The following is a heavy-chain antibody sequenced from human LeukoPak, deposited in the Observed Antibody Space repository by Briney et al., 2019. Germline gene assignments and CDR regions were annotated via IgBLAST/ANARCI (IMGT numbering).Heavy chain of an antibody. J-gene: IGHJ6*03. V-gene: IGHV4-4*07. CDR3: ARRYSSSLYYYYYMDV. D-gene: IGHD6-6*01. CDR1: GGSINNYY. Sequence: PSETLSLTCTVSGGSINNYYWSWIRQPAGKGLEWIGRIYSSGSTNYNPSLKSRVTISVDTSKNQFSLKLSSVTAADTAVYYCARRYSSSLYYYYYMDVWGKGTTVTVSS. CDR2: IYSSGST.